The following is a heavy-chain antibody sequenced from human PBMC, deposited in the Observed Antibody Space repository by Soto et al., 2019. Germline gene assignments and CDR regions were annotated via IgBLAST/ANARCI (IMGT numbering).Heavy chain of an antibody. CDR2: ISAYNGNT. CDR1: GYTFTSYG. J-gene: IGHJ6*03. D-gene: IGHD2-2*01. V-gene: IGHV1-18*01. CDR3: ARRLIVVPAAIYYMDV. Sequence: ASVKVSCKASGYTFTSYGISWVRQAPGQGLEWMGWISAYNGNTNYAQKLQGRVTMTTDTSTSTAYMELRSLRSDDTAVYYCARRLIVVPAAIYYMDVWGKGTTVTVSS.